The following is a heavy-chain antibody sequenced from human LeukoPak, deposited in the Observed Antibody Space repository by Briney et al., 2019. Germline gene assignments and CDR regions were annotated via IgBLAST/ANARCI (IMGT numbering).Heavy chain of an antibody. CDR2: IDWDDDK. Sequence: ESGPALVKPTQTLTLTCTFSGFSLCTSGMCVSWSRQPPGKALEGLALIDWDDDKYYSTSLKTRLTISKDTSKNQVVLTMPNMDPVDTATYYCARIMRGFSSGWANFDYWGQGTLVTVSS. D-gene: IGHD6-19*01. CDR3: ARIMRGFSSGWANFDY. V-gene: IGHV2-70*01. CDR1: GFSLCTSGMC. J-gene: IGHJ4*02.